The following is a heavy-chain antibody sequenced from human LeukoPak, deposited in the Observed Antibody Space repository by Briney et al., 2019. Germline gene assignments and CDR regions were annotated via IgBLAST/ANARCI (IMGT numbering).Heavy chain of an antibody. CDR1: GYTFTGYY. D-gene: IGHD3-10*01. CDR2: INPNSSGT. Sequence: GASVKVSCKASGYTFTGYYMHWVRQAPGQGLEWMGWINPNSSGTNYAQKFQGRVTMTRDTSISTAYMELSRLRSDDTAVYYCASGYGSGSYTAPLVDYWGQGTLVTVSS. CDR3: ASGYGSGSYTAPLVDY. J-gene: IGHJ4*02. V-gene: IGHV1-2*02.